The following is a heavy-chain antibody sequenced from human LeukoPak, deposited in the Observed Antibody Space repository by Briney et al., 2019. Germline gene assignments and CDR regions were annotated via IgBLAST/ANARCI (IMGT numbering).Heavy chain of an antibody. J-gene: IGHJ4*02. CDR1: GGSFSGYY. V-gene: IGHV4-34*01. CDR3: ARGLDWGPYYFDY. CDR2: INHSGST. Sequence: SETLSPTCAVYGGSFSGYYWSWIRQPPGKGLEWIGEINHSGSTNYNPSLKSRVTISVDTSKNQFSLKLSSVTAADTAVYYCARGLDWGPYYFDYWGQGTLVTVSS. D-gene: IGHD7-27*01.